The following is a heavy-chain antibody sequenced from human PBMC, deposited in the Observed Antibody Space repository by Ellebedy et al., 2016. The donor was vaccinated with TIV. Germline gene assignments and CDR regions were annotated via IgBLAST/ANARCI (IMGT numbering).Heavy chain of an antibody. V-gene: IGHV3-9*01. CDR1: GFNFDGHA. D-gene: IGHD6-13*01. CDR2: IRWNNDTI. CDR3: ASETAGWIDN. J-gene: IGHJ4*02. Sequence: GGSLRLXCAASGFNFDGHAMHWVRQAPGKGLEWVSRIRWNNDTIGYADSVKGRFTISRDNAKDSLYLEMNSLRAEDTAFYYCASETAGWIDNWGQGTLVTVSS.